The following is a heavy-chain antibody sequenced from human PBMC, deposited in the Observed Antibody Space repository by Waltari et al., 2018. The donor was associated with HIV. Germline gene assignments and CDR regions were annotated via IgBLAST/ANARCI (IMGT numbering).Heavy chain of an antibody. J-gene: IGHJ4*02. CDR2: ISGSGGST. D-gene: IGHD1-26*01. CDR1: GFTVRSYA. CDR3: ATLSGSYPSDY. Sequence: EVQLLESGGGLVQPGGSLRLSCAASGFTVRSYAMSWVRQAPGKGLELVSAISGSGGSTYYADSVKGRFTISRDNSKNTLYLQMNSLRAEDTAVYYCATLSGSYPSDYWGQGTLVTVSS. V-gene: IGHV3-23*01.